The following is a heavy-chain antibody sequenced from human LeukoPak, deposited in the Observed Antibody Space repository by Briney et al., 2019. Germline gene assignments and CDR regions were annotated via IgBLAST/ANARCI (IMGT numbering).Heavy chain of an antibody. D-gene: IGHD3-22*01. CDR3: ARHVNYRAYYYDSSGYIPDY. J-gene: IGHJ4*02. CDR2: IYPGDSDT. V-gene: IGHV5-51*01. Sequence: KGGESLKISCKGSGYSFTSYWIGWVRQMPGKGLEWMGIIYPGDSDTRYSPSFQGQVTISADKSISTAYLQWSSLKASDTAMYYCARHVNYRAYYYDSSGYIPDYWGQGTLVTVSS. CDR1: GYSFTSYW.